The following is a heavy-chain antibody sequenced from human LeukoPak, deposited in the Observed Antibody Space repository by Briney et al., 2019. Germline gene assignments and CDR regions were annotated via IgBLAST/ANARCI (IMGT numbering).Heavy chain of an antibody. J-gene: IGHJ4*02. CDR1: GLTFTSSD. CDR2: ITRSGSNL. V-gene: IGHV3-21*01. CDR3: ARNFDS. Sequence: GGSLRLSCVASGLTFTSSDFNWIRQPPGKGLEWLSTITRSGSNLYYADPVKGRFTTSRDDAKDSVYLQMESLRVEDTAIYYCARNFDSWGQGTLVTVSS.